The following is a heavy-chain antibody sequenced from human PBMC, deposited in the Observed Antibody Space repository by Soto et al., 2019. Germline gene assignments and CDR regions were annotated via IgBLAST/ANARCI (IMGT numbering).Heavy chain of an antibody. V-gene: IGHV1-69*13. Sequence: SSVNLYCKTSVCTFSSYAISWVRQAPGQGLEWMGGIIPIFGTANYAQKFQGRVTITADESTSTAYMELSSLRSEDTAVYYCATHIVVVVAATRTTDNWFDPWGQGTLVTVSS. CDR3: ATHIVVVVAATRTTDNWFDP. CDR2: IIPIFGTA. D-gene: IGHD2-15*01. CDR1: VCTFSSYA. J-gene: IGHJ5*02.